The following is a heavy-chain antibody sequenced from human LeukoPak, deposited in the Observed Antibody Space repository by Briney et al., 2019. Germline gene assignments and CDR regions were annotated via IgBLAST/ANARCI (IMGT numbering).Heavy chain of an antibody. CDR1: GLTVSSSY. CDR2: IYSSGST. Sequence: GGSLRLSCAASGLTVSSSYMSWVRQAPGKGLEWVSVIYSSGSTYYADSVKGRFTISRDNSKNTLYLQMNSLRAEDTAVYYCARTYSSSPYPSYYYYGMDVWGQGTTVTVS. D-gene: IGHD6-13*01. V-gene: IGHV3-66*01. CDR3: ARTYSSSPYPSYYYYGMDV. J-gene: IGHJ6*02.